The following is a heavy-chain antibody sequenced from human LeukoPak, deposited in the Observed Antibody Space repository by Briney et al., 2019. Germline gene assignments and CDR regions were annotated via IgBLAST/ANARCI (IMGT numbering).Heavy chain of an antibody. D-gene: IGHD4-11*01. V-gene: IGHV5-51*01. Sequence: GESLKISCKASGYSFTKHWIGWVRQVPGKGLEWMGVIYPGDSDTRYSPSFQGRVTISVDKSISTAYPQWSSLKASDTATYYCAKTDRFTITTMIDFWGQGTVVTVSS. CDR1: GYSFTKHW. CDR2: IYPGDSDT. CDR3: AKTDRFTITTMIDF. J-gene: IGHJ4*02.